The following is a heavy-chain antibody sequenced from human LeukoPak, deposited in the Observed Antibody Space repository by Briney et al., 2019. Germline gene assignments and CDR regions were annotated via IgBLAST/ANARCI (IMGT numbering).Heavy chain of an antibody. CDR1: GGSINSDY. CDR3: ARVGGMTTINNAAFDI. J-gene: IGHJ3*02. D-gene: IGHD4-4*01. V-gene: IGHV4-59*01. CDR2: IYHSGST. Sequence: PSETLSLTCSVSGGSINSDYWNWIRQPPGKGLEWIGYIYHSGSTNYNPSLKSRVTISIDKSKRQFSLKLISVTAADTAIYYCARVGGMTTINNAAFDIWGQGTMVTVSS.